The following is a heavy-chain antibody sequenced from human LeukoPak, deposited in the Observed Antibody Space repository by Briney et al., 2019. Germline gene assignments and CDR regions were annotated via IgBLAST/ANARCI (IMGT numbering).Heavy chain of an antibody. V-gene: IGHV3-7*01. CDR2: IKQDGSEK. D-gene: IGHD6-19*01. Sequence: RGSLRLSCAASGFTFSSYWMSWVRQAPGKGLEWVANIKQDGSEKYYVDSVKGRFTISRDNAKNSLYLQMNSLRAEDTAVYYCARDGFETWQWLAEVYFDYWGQGTLVTVSS. CDR1: GFTFSSYW. J-gene: IGHJ4*02. CDR3: ARDGFETWQWLAEVYFDY.